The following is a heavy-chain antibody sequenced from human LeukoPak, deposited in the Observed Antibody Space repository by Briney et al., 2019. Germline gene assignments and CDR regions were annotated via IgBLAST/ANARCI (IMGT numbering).Heavy chain of an antibody. V-gene: IGHV6-1*01. CDR1: GDSLSSNSAT. CDR3: ARGNGYRFDY. D-gene: IGHD3-16*02. Sequence: SQTLSLTCAISGDSLSSNSATWNWVRQSPSRGLEWLGRTYYRSKWYNDYAVSVKGRVTINPDASKKQFSLQLNSVTPEDTAMYYCARGNGYRFDYWGQGTLVTVSS. CDR2: TYYRSKWYN. J-gene: IGHJ4*02.